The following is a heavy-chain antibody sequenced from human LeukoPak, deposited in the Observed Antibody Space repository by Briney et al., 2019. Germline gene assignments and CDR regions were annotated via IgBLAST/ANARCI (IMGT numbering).Heavy chain of an antibody. D-gene: IGHD3-22*01. CDR3: ARSEYFYDSSGYYYSFDY. CDR1: GYSFRGYY. V-gene: IGHV1-2*02. J-gene: IGHJ4*02. CDR2: INPNTGGT. Sequence: EASVKVSCKASGYSFRGYYIHWVRQAPGQGLEWMGWINPNTGGTNYAQRFQGRVTVTRDTSISTAYMELSRLRSDDTAVYYCARSEYFYDSSGYYYSFDYWGQGTLVTVSS.